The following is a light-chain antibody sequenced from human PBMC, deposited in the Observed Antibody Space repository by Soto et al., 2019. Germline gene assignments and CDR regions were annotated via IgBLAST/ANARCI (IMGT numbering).Light chain of an antibody. CDR3: GTWDSSLSVV. CDR2: DNN. J-gene: IGLJ2*01. V-gene: IGLV1-51*01. Sequence: QSVLTQPPSVSADPGQKVTISCSGSSSNIGNNYVSWYQQLPGTAPKLLIYDNNKRPSGIPDRFSGSKSGTSATLGITGLQTGDEADYYCGTWDSSLSVVFGGGTKLTVL. CDR1: SSNIGNNY.